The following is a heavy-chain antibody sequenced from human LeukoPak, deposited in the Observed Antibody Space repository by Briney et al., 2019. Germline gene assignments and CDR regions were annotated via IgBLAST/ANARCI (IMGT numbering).Heavy chain of an antibody. CDR2: ISGSGGST. V-gene: IGHV3-23*01. D-gene: IGHD3-3*01. Sequence: PGGSLRLSCAASGFTFRDYYMSWVRQAPGKGLVWVSAISGSGGSTYYADSVKGRFTISRDNSKNTLYLQMNSLRAEDTAVYYCAKEGITIFGVVKEAFDIWGQGTMVTVSS. CDR3: AKEGITIFGVVKEAFDI. CDR1: GFTFRDYY. J-gene: IGHJ3*02.